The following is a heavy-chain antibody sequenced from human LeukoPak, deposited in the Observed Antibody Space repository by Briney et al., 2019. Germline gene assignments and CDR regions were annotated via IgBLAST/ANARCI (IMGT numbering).Heavy chain of an antibody. CDR2: VDHSGST. CDR1: GGSITSYY. Sequence: KPSETLSLTCSVSGGSITSYYWSWIRQPPGKGLEWIGYVDHSGSTNYNPSLKSRVTISVDTSKNQFSLKLSSVTAADTAVYFCARSPPLDRGFGICDFWGQGTRVTVSS. D-gene: IGHD2-15*01. V-gene: IGHV4-59*01. CDR3: ARSPPLDRGFGICDF. J-gene: IGHJ4*02.